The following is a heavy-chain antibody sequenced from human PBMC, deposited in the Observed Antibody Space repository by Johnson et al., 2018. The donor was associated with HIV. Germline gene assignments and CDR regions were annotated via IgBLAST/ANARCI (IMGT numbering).Heavy chain of an antibody. V-gene: IGHV3-7*03. Sequence: EQLVESGGGVVQPGRSVRLSCAASGFTFSSYWMSWVRQAPGKGLEWVANIKQDGSEKHYVDSVKGRFIISRDNSKNTLYLQMNSLRAEDTAVYYCAKDAAAAALRAFDNWGQGTMVT. D-gene: IGHD6-13*01. CDR2: IKQDGSEK. J-gene: IGHJ3*02. CDR3: AKDAAAAALRAFDN. CDR1: GFTFSSYW.